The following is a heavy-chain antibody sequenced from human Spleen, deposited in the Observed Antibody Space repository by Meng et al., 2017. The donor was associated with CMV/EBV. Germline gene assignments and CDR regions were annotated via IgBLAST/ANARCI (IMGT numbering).Heavy chain of an antibody. CDR1: GYTFTSYG. J-gene: IGHJ5*02. Sequence: QVQLVQEGAEVKKPGASVKASCKASGYTFTSYGISWVRQAPGKGLEWMGWISAYNGNTNYAQKLQGRVTITTDTSTSTAYMELRSLRSDDTAVYYCARDKGDFWSGYLNWFDPWGQGTLVTVSS. CDR2: ISAYNGNT. D-gene: IGHD3-3*01. V-gene: IGHV1-18*01. CDR3: ARDKGDFWSGYLNWFDP.